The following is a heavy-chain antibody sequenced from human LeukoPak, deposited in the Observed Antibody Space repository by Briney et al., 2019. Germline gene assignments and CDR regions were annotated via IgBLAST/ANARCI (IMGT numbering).Heavy chain of an antibody. D-gene: IGHD4-17*01. CDR2: VWFDGTHA. Sequence: QTGGSLRLSCAASGFTFTNYGFHWVRQAPGKGLEWVAVVWFDGTHAYYGDSVKGRFTISRDNSKSPLFLQMNSLTTEDTAVYYCARDPDLYGDSFFDLWGQGSLVTVSS. V-gene: IGHV3-33*01. CDR3: ARDPDLYGDSFFDL. CDR1: GFTFTNYG. J-gene: IGHJ4*02.